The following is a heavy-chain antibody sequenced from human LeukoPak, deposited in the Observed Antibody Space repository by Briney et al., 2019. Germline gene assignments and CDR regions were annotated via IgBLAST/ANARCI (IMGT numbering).Heavy chain of an antibody. D-gene: IGHD3-10*01. CDR3: ARYASGSSYLGFDY. J-gene: IGHJ4*02. CDR1: GGSLSSGGYY. V-gene: IGHV4-61*02. Sequence: SGTLSLTCSVSGGSLSSGGYYWTWIRQPAGKGPGWIGRIYTNGNTNYNPSLKSRVTMSVDTSKNQFSLNLSSVTAADTAVYYCARYASGSSYLGFDYWGQGNLVTVSS. CDR2: IYTNGNT.